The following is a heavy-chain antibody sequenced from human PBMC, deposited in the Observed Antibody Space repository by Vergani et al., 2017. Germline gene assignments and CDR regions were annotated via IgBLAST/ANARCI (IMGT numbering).Heavy chain of an antibody. J-gene: IGHJ6*02. CDR1: GFTFSSYG. V-gene: IGHV3-30*02. CDR3: LGDGSYYYGMDV. D-gene: IGHD3-16*01. Sequence: QVQLVESGGGVVQPGGSLRLSCAASGFTFSSYGMHWVRQAPGKGLEWVAFIRYDGSNKYYADSVKGRFTISRDNSKNTLYLQRNSLRAEDTAVYYCLGDGSYYYGMDVWGQGTTVTVSS. CDR2: IRYDGSNK.